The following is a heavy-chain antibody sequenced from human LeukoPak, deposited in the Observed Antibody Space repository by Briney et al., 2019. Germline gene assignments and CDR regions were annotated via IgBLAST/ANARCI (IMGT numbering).Heavy chain of an antibody. Sequence: ASVKVSCKASGYTFSNYAVNWLRQAPGQRLEWMGWINAGNGDTKFSQNYQARVTITRDASASTAYMELSSLTSEDTAVYFSVRGLWSAQRREYYFHSWGQGTLATVP. CDR3: VRGLWSAQRREYYFHS. CDR2: INAGNGDT. D-gene: IGHD3-3*01. J-gene: IGHJ4*02. V-gene: IGHV1-3*01. CDR1: GYTFSNYA.